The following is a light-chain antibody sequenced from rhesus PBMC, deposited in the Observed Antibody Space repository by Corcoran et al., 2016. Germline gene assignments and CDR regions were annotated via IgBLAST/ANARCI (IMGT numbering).Light chain of an antibody. J-gene: IGKJ3*01. V-gene: IGKV1-66*01. CDR3: QQYNNSPFT. CDR1: QGINHY. CDR2: YAS. Sequence: DIQMTQSPSSLSASVGDRVTITCRASQGINHYLSWYQQKPGKAPKPLFYYASCLEKGVPSRFSGSGFVTDYPLTISSLQPEDIATYYCQQYNNSPFTFGPGTKLDIK.